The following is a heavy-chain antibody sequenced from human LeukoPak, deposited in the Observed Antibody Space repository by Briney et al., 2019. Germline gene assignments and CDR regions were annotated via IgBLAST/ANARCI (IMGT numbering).Heavy chain of an antibody. CDR2: INGDGGST. CDR1: GFTFSSYW. V-gene: IGHV3-74*03. CDR3: TRSLNYGFDY. J-gene: IGHJ4*02. Sequence: GALILSCAASGFTFSSYWMHWVRQAPGKGLVCVSHINGDGGSTTYADSVKGRFTISRDNAKNTLYLQMNSLRAEDTAVFYCTRSLNYGFDYWGQGTLVTVSS. D-gene: IGHD5-24*01.